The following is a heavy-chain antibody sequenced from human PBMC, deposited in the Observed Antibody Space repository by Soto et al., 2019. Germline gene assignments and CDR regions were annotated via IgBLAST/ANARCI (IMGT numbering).Heavy chain of an antibody. CDR1: GYTFTGYY. V-gene: IGHV1-2*04. Sequence: ASVTVSCQASGYTFTGYYMHWVRQAPGQGLEGMGWINPNSGGTNYAQKFQGWVTMTRDTSISTAYMELSRLRSDDTAVYYCARDPPYSDTPGVGGTIDPWGQGTLVTVSS. J-gene: IGHJ5*02. D-gene: IGHD3-9*01. CDR3: ARDPPYSDTPGVGGTIDP. CDR2: INPNSGGT.